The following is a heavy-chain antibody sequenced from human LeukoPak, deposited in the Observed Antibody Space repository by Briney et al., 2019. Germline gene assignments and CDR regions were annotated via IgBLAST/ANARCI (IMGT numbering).Heavy chain of an antibody. D-gene: IGHD6-6*01. Sequence: ASVKVSCKGSGYTFTSYDINWVRQATGQGLEWMGWMNPNSGNTGYAQKFQGRVTMTRNTSISTAYMELSSLRSEDTAVYYCARGRGSSLGWNYWGQGTLVTVSS. CDR3: ARGRGSSLGWNY. J-gene: IGHJ4*02. V-gene: IGHV1-8*01. CDR1: GYTFTSYD. CDR2: MNPNSGNT.